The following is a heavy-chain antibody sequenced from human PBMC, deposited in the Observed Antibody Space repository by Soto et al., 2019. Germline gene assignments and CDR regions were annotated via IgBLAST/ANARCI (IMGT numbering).Heavy chain of an antibody. Sequence: QVQLVQSGAEVKKPGASVKVSCKASGYTFTSYDINWVRQATGQGLEWMGWMNPNSGNTDYAQKFQGRVTMTRNTSISTAYMELSSLRSEDTAVYYCARPYYYDSSGYSLFYYYYGMDVWGQGTTVTVSS. J-gene: IGHJ6*02. V-gene: IGHV1-8*01. CDR2: MNPNSGNT. CDR3: ARPYYYDSSGYSLFYYYYGMDV. D-gene: IGHD3-22*01. CDR1: GYTFTSYD.